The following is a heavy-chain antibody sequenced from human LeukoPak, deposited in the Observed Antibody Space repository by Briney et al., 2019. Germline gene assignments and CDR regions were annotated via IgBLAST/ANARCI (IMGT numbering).Heavy chain of an antibody. CDR1: GGIFSGYY. CDR3: ARVGDTHWFDP. J-gene: IGHJ5*02. Sequence: SETLSLTCAVYGGIFSGYYWSWIRQPPGKGLEWIGEINHSGSTNYNPSLKSRVTISVDTSKNQFSLKLSSVTAADTAVYYCARVGDTHWFDPWGQGTLVTVSS. D-gene: IGHD3-16*01. CDR2: INHSGST. V-gene: IGHV4-34*01.